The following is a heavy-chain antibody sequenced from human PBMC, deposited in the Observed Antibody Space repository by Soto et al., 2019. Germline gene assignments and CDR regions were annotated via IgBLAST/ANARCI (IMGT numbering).Heavy chain of an antibody. CDR3: AKDSFSSTSCYATSYYYYYMDV. D-gene: IGHD2-2*01. CDR2: ISYDGSNK. J-gene: IGHJ6*03. V-gene: IGHV3-30*18. CDR1: GFTFSSYG. Sequence: QVQLVESGGGVVQPGRSLRLSCAASGFTFSSYGMHWVRQAPGKGLAWVAVISYDGSNKYYADSVKGRFTISRDNSKNTLYLQMNSLRAEDTAVYYCAKDSFSSTSCYATSYYYYYMDVWGKGTTVTVSS.